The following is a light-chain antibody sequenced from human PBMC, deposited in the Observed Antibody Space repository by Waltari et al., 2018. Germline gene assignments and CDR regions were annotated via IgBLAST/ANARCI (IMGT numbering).Light chain of an antibody. Sequence: IVTTQSPLYLPVTPGEPASISCRSSQSLLYSNGYNYLDWYLQKPGQSPPLLLYLGSNRASGGPDRFSGSGAGTDVTLRISRVEAEDVGVYYFMQALQFPITFGQGTRLQIK. CDR1: QSLLYSNGYNY. CDR2: LGS. J-gene: IGKJ5*01. CDR3: MQALQFPIT. V-gene: IGKV2-28*01.